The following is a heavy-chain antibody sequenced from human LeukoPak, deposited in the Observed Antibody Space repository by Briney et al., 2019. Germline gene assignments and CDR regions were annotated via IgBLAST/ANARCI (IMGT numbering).Heavy chain of an antibody. J-gene: IGHJ3*02. Sequence: PSETLSLTCIVSGGSISSYYWSWIRQPPGKGLEWIGYIYYSGSTNYNPSLKSRVTISVDTSKNQFSLKLSFVTAADTAVYYCARAGRWEGRPHAFDIWGQGTMVTVSS. CDR3: ARAGRWEGRPHAFDI. CDR2: IYYSGST. CDR1: GGSISSYY. D-gene: IGHD1-26*01. V-gene: IGHV4-59*01.